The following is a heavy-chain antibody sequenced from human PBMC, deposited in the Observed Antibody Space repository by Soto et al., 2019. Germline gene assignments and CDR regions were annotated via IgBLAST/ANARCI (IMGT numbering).Heavy chain of an antibody. J-gene: IGHJ1*01. CDR3: ARRTLVTTRYLQH. D-gene: IGHD4-4*01. V-gene: IGHV3-30*09. CDR1: GFTFSNFP. CDR2: ISFDGANK. Sequence: PVGSLRLSCAGSGFTFSNFPLHWVRQAPGKGLEWVAVISFDGANKYYADSVKGRFALSRDNSKNTVFLQMNSLRRDDTAIYYCARRTLVTTRYLQHWGQGTQVTVS.